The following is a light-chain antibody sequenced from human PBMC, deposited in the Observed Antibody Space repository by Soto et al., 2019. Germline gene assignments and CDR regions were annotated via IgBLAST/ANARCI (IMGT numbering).Light chain of an antibody. J-gene: IGLJ1*01. CDR3: SSFTSRFTFV. CDR1: RSDVGAYNY. CDR2: EVT. Sequence: QSALTQPASVSGSPGQSIAISCTGTRSDVGAYNYVSWYQQHPGKAPKLMISEVTNRPSGVSDRFSGSKSGNTASLTISGLQAEDEAHYYCSSFTSRFTFVFGAGTKVIVL. V-gene: IGLV2-14*01.